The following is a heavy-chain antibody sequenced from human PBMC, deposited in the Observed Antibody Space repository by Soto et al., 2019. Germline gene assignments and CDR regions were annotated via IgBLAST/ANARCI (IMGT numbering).Heavy chain of an antibody. CDR2: ISGSGGST. Sequence: SLRLSCAASGFTFSSYAMRWVRQAPVKGLEWASAISGSGGSTYYADSVKGRFTISRDNSKNTLYLQMNSLRAEDTAVYYCARRGSGSYYDYWGQGTLVTVSS. CDR1: GFTFSSYA. CDR3: ARRGSGSYYDY. J-gene: IGHJ4*02. D-gene: IGHD1-26*01. V-gene: IGHV3-23*01.